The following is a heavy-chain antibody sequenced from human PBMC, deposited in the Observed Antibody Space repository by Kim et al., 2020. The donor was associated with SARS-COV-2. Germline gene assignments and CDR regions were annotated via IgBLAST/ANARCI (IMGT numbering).Heavy chain of an antibody. CDR2: A. J-gene: IGHJ6*02. Sequence: ANHAQKFQGRVTITADKSTSTAYMELSSLRSEDTAVYYWAMTRLGYGMDVWGQGTTVTVSS. CDR3: AMTRLGYGMDV. V-gene: IGHV1-69*02. D-gene: IGHD7-27*01.